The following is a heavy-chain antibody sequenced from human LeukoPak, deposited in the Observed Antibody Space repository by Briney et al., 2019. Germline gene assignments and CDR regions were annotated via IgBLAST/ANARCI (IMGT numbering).Heavy chain of an antibody. CDR2: ITSSSSHI. J-gene: IGHJ6*03. CDR1: GSTFSSHS. CDR3: VRLGFCSGGSCYGYYYMDV. Sequence: GGSLRLSCAASGSTFSSHSMNWVRQAPGKGLEWVSLITSSSSHIYYADSVNGRFTISRDNAKNSLYLQLNSLRAEDTAVYYCVRLGFCSGGSCYGYYYMDVWGKGTTVTVSS. V-gene: IGHV3-21*01. D-gene: IGHD2-15*01.